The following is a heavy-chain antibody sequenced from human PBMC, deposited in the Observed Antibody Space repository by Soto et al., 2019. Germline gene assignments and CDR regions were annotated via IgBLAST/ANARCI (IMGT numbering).Heavy chain of an antibody. CDR2: IYYSGST. CDR3: ARGPDYDFWSGYSY. J-gene: IGHJ4*02. V-gene: IGHV4-61*01. D-gene: IGHD3-3*01. CDR1: GGSVSSGSYY. Sequence: QVQLQESGPGLVKPSETLSLTCTVSGGSVSSGSYYWSWIRQPPGKGLEWNGYIYYSGSTNYNPSLQSRVTLSVDTSKNQFSLKLSSVTAADTAVYYCARGPDYDFWSGYSYWGQGTLVTVSS.